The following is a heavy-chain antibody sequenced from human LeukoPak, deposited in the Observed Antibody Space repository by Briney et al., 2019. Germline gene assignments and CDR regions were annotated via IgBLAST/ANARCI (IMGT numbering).Heavy chain of an antibody. V-gene: IGHV3-23*01. CDR2: IGGSGATR. CDR3: ATDDKKTISEYNWFDP. J-gene: IGHJ5*02. D-gene: IGHD1-1*01. Sequence: GGSLRLSCVASGFTFSNYAMSWVRQAPGKGLEWVSGIGGSGATRYYADSVKGRFTISRDNPKNTLYLQMNSLRAEDTAVYYCATDDKKTISEYNWFDPWGQGTLVTVSS. CDR1: GFTFSNYA.